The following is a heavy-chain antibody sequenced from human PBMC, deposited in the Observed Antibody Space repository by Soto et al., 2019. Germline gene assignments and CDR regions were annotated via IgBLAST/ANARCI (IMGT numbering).Heavy chain of an antibody. CDR3: ARPYGGNVGRAIY. Sequence: GGSLKISCKGSGYTFSNFWIGWVRQMPGKGLEWMGIIYPGDSDTRYSPSFQGQVTISADKSISTAYLQWSSLKASDTAMYYCARPYGGNVGRAIYWGQGTLVTVSS. D-gene: IGHD2-15*01. V-gene: IGHV5-51*01. CDR2: IYPGDSDT. CDR1: GYTFSNFW. J-gene: IGHJ4*02.